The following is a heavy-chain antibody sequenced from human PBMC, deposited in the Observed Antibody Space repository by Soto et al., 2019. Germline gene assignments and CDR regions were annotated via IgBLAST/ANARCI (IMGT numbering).Heavy chain of an antibody. V-gene: IGHV4-39*01. CDR3: ARFVGSGLFDP. CDR2: IYYSGST. Sequence: SETLSLTCTVSGGSISSSSYYWGWNRQPPGKGLEWIGSIYYSGSTYYNPSLKSRVTISVDTSKNQFSLKLSSVTAADTAVYYCARFVGSGLFDPWGQGTLVTVSS. CDR1: GGSISSSSYY. D-gene: IGHD3-16*01. J-gene: IGHJ5*02.